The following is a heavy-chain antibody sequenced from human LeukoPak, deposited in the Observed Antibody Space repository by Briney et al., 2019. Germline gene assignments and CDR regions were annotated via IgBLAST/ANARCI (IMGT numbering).Heavy chain of an antibody. CDR3: ARHGGNYDY. V-gene: IGHV5-51*01. D-gene: IGHD1-26*01. Sequence: ESLKISWRGSGYSFSSYWIGWVRQMPGKGLEWMGIIYPVDSDTRYSPSFQGQVSISVDKSISTAYLQWSSLKASDTAIYYCARHGGNYDYWGQGTLVTVSS. J-gene: IGHJ4*02. CDR2: IYPVDSDT. CDR1: GYSFSSYW.